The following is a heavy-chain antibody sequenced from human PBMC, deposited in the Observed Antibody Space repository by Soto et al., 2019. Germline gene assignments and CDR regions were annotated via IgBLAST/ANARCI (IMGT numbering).Heavy chain of an antibody. J-gene: IGHJ4*02. CDR2: ISYDGSNK. CDR3: AKNRGEFFSRYYFDY. V-gene: IGHV3-30*18. CDR1: GFTFSSYG. D-gene: IGHD3-10*01. Sequence: GGSLRLSCAASGFTFSSYGMHWVRQAPGKGLEWVAVISYDGSNKYYADSVKGRFTISRDNSKNTLYLQMNSLRAEDTAVYYCAKNRGEFFSRYYFDYWGQGTLVTVSS.